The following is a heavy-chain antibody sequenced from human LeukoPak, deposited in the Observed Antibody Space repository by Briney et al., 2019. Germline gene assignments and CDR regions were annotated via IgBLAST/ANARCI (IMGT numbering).Heavy chain of an antibody. CDR2: IIPIFGTA. CDR1: GGTFSSYA. J-gene: IGHJ4*02. D-gene: IGHD3-9*01. CDR3: ATFDWFLGFDY. V-gene: IGHV1-69*13. Sequence: GASVKVSCKASGGTFSSYAISWVRQAPGQGLEWMGGIIPIFGTANYAQKFQGRVTITADESTSTAYMELSSLRAEDTAVYYCATFDWFLGFDYWGQGTLVTVSS.